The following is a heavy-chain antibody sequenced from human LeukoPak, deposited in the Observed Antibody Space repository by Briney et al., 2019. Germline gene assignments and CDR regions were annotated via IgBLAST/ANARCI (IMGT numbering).Heavy chain of an antibody. J-gene: IGHJ3*02. V-gene: IGHV3-30*03. CDR1: GFSFRTYG. Sequence: GGSLRLSCAASGFSFRTYGMHWVRQAPGKGLEWVAVISYDGSNKYYADSVKGRFTISRDNSKNTLYLQMNNLRAEDTAVYYCARSGGLYDAFDIWGQGTMVTVSS. D-gene: IGHD3-10*01. CDR2: ISYDGSNK. CDR3: ARSGGLYDAFDI.